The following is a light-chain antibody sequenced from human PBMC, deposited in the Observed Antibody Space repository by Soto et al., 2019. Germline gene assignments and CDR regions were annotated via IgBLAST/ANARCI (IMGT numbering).Light chain of an antibody. J-gene: IGLJ1*01. Sequence: QSALTQPPSASGSPGQSVTISCTGTRNDIGAYEFVSWYQHHPGKAPKLIIYEVVQRPSGVPDRFSGSKSGNTASLTVSGLQAADEADYYCKSYAGSNIYVFGTGTKVTVL. CDR2: EVV. CDR3: KSYAGSNIYV. V-gene: IGLV2-8*01. CDR1: RNDIGAYEF.